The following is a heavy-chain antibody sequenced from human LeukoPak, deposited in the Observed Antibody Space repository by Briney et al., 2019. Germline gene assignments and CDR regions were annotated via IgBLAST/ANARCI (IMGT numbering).Heavy chain of an antibody. CDR2: INAGNGNT. CDR3: ARYCSSTSCYAHGAFDI. J-gene: IGHJ3*02. CDR1: GYTFTSYA. Sequence: ASVKVSCKASGYTFTSYAMHWVRQAPGQRLEWMGWINAGNGNTKYSQEFQGRVTVTRDTSASTAYMELSSLRSEDMAVYYCARYCSSTSCYAHGAFDIWGQGTMVTVSS. V-gene: IGHV1-3*03. D-gene: IGHD2-2*01.